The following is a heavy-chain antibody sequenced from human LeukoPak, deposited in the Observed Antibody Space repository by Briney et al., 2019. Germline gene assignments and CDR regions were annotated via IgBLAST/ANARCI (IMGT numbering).Heavy chain of an antibody. J-gene: IGHJ1*01. CDR1: GVSISSYY. CDR3: ASGEWIVGYFLH. D-gene: IGHD2-15*01. V-gene: IGHV4-59*01. Sequence: PSETLSLTCTVSGVSISSYYWSWIRQPPGKELEWIGYIYYSGSSNYSPSLKSRVTISVDTSKNQFSLKLNSVTAADTAVYYCASGEWIVGYFLHWGQGTLVTVSS. CDR2: IYYSGSS.